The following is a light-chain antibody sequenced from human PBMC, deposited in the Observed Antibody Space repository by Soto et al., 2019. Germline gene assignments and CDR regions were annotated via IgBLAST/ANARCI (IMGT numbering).Light chain of an antibody. J-gene: IGKJ3*01. CDR1: QSIDIY. CDR2: AAS. Sequence: DIQMTQSPSSLSASVGDRVTIFCRASQSIDIYLNWYQQKPGKAPKLLIYAASSFPSVVPSRFSSSGSGTDFSLTISSLQPEDFATYFCQQSYRNPFTFGPGTRVEIK. V-gene: IGKV1-39*01. CDR3: QQSYRNPFT.